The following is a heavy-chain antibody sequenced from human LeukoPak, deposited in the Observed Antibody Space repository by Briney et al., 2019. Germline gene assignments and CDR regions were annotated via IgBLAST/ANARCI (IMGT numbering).Heavy chain of an antibody. V-gene: IGHV1-69*05. J-gene: IGHJ4*02. D-gene: IGHD2-2*01. CDR1: GGTFSSYA. Sequence: SVKVSCKASGGTFSSYAISWVRQAPGQGLEWMGGIIPIFGTANYAQKFQGRVTITTDGSTSTAYMELSSLRSEDTAVYYCARERFLGYCSSTSCSYFDYWGQGTLVTVSS. CDR2: IIPIFGTA. CDR3: ARERFLGYCSSTSCSYFDY.